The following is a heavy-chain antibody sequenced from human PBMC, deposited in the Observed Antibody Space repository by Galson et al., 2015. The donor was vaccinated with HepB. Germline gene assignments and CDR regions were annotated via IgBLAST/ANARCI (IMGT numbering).Heavy chain of an antibody. CDR3: AREWGLEAPGWPPGK. CDR2: ISYHGSDK. Sequence: SLRLSCAASGFTFSTYAMHWVRQAPGKGLEWVAAISYHGSDKFYADSVKGRFTISRDNSKNTLYLQMNGLRADDTAVYDCAREWGLEAPGWPPGKWGQGDLVTVSS. CDR1: GFTFSTYA. D-gene: IGHD6-19*01. V-gene: IGHV3-30-3*01. J-gene: IGHJ4*02.